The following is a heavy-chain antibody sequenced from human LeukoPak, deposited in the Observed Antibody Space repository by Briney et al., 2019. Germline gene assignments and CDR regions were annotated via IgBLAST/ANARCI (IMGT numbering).Heavy chain of an antibody. D-gene: IGHD2-21*01. CDR3: ARDSSEFRSLIPH. V-gene: IGHV1-69*13. CDR2: ITPLFGTA. CDR1: GGTFSNYA. Sequence: ASVKVSCKASGGTFSNYAISWVRQAPGQGLEWMGGITPLFGTAKCAQKFQGRVTITADESTSTAYMELSSLRSEDTAVYYCARDSSEFRSLIPHWGQGTLVTVSS. J-gene: IGHJ1*01.